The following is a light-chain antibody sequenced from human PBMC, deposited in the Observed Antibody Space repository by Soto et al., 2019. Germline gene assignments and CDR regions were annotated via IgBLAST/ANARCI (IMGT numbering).Light chain of an antibody. J-gene: IGKJ5*01. Sequence: EIVMTQSPATLSVSPGERATLSCRASQSVSSKLAWYQQKPGQAPRLLIYDTSTRATGIPARFSGSGSGTELNLTISSLQSEDLAVYYCKQYSKWPQITLGKWTRMEIK. CDR1: QSVSSK. V-gene: IGKV3-15*01. CDR3: KQYSKWPQIT. CDR2: DTS.